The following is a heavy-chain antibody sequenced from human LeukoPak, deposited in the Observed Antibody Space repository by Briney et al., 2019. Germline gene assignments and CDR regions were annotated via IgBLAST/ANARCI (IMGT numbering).Heavy chain of an antibody. CDR3: ARGWNIVVVPAGAYESYFDY. Sequence: ASVKVSCKASGYSFTGYYIHWVRQAPGQGLEWMGRINPNSGGTNYAQKFQVRLTMTRDTSISTAYMELSSLRSEDTAVYYCARGWNIVVVPAGAYESYFDYWGQGTLVTVSS. CDR1: GYSFTGYY. CDR2: INPNSGGT. J-gene: IGHJ4*02. D-gene: IGHD2-2*01. V-gene: IGHV1-2*06.